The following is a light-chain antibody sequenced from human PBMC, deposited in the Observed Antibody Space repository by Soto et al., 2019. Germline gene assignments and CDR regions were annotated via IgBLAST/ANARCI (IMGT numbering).Light chain of an antibody. Sequence: DIQMTQSPSTLSGSLGDSVTITCRASQTISSWLDWYQQKPGKAPKLLIYKASTLKSGVPSRFRGSGSGTEFTLTISSLQPDDFEAYYCQHYNSYSEAFGQGTKVDIK. CDR3: QHYNSYSEA. CDR1: QTISSW. CDR2: KAS. V-gene: IGKV1-5*03. J-gene: IGKJ1*01.